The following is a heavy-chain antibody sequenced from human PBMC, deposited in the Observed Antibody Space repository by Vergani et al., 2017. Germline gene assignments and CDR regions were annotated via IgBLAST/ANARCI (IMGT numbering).Heavy chain of an antibody. CDR2: INPSGGST. V-gene: IGHV1-46*01. J-gene: IGHJ5*02. CDR1: GYTFTSYY. D-gene: IGHD3-3*01. Sequence: QVQLVQSGAEVKKPGASVKVSCKASGYTFTSYYMHWVRQAPGQGLEWMGIINPSGGSTSYAQKFQGRVTMTRDTSTSTVYMELSSLRSDDTAVYYCARDGGVVIIPCWFDTWGQGTLVTVSS. CDR3: ARDGGVVIIPCWFDT.